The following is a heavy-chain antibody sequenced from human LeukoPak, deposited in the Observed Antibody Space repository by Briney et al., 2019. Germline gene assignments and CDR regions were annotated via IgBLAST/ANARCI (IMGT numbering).Heavy chain of an antibody. V-gene: IGHV3-73*01. CDR1: GFTFSSYA. D-gene: IGHD2-2*01. J-gene: IGHJ4*02. Sequence: PGGSLRLSCAASGFTFSSYAMSWVRQASGKGLEWVGRIRSKANSYATAYAASVKGRFTISRDDSKNTAYLQMNSLKTEDTAVYYCTSPHCSSTSCWNWGQGTLVTVSS. CDR2: IRSKANSYAT. CDR3: TSPHCSSTSCWN.